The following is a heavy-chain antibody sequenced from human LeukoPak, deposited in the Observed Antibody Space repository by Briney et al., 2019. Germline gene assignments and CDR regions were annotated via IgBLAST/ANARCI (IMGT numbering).Heavy chain of an antibody. D-gene: IGHD3-10*01. J-gene: IGHJ3*01. CDR1: GGSFSGYY. CDR2: INHGGST. CDR3: AKSNGYGLIDI. Sequence: PSETLSLTCAVYGGSFSGYYWSWIRQPPGKGLEWIGEINHGGSTNYNPSLKSRLTISVDTSRNQFSLKLNSVTAADTAVYYCAKSNGYGLIDIWGQGTMVTVSS. V-gene: IGHV4-34*01.